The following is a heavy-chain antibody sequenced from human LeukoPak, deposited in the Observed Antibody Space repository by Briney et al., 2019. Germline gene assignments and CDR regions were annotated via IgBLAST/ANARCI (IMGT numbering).Heavy chain of an antibody. CDR1: GYTFTSYD. CDR2: MNPNSGNT. D-gene: IGHD3-9*01. Sequence: GASVKVSCKASGYTFTSYDINWVRQATGQGLEWMGWMNPNSGNTGYAQKFQGRVTMTRNTSISTAYMELSSLRSEDTAVYYCARGEWKYYDILTGSTRGDVWGQGTTVTVSS. V-gene: IGHV1-8*01. CDR3: ARGEWKYYDILTGSTRGDV. J-gene: IGHJ6*02.